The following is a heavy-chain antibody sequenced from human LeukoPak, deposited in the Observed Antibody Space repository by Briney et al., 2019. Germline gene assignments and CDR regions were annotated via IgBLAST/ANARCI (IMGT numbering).Heavy chain of an antibody. CDR2: IRYSATDI. CDR1: GFPFSDYY. J-gene: IGHJ3*01. CDR3: ARDDMLERPSFDV. Sequence: GGSLRLSCATSGFPFSDYYMSWLRQAPGKGLEWISYIRYSATDIYYADSVKGRFTISRDNARKSLYLQMNSLRADDTAVYYCARDDMLERPSFDVWGQGTMVTVSS. D-gene: IGHD1-1*01. V-gene: IGHV3-11*01.